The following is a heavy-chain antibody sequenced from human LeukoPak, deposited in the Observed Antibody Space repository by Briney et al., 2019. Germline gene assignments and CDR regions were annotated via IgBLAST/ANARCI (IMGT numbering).Heavy chain of an antibody. CDR2: INTNTGNP. V-gene: IGHV7-4-1*02. Sequence: GASVKVSCKASGYTFTGYYMHWVRQAPGQGLEWMGWINTNTGNPTYAQGFTGRFVFSLDTSVSTVYLQISSLKAEDTAVYYCARPHDILTGPADYWGQGTLVTVSS. J-gene: IGHJ4*02. CDR1: GYTFTGYY. CDR3: ARPHDILTGPADY. D-gene: IGHD3-9*01.